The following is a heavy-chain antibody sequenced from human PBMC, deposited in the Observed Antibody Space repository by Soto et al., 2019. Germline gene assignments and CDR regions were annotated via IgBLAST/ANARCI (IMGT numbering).Heavy chain of an antibody. Sequence: EVQLVESGGGLVQPGRSLRLSCAASGFSFDDYAMHWVRQAPGKGLEWVTGISWNSGTIGYADSVKGRFTISRDNAKNSLYLQMNSLRAEDTALHYCARDVWSRASGPPDSWGQGTLVTVSS. CDR1: GFSFDDYA. CDR3: ARDVWSRASGPPDS. V-gene: IGHV3-9*01. J-gene: IGHJ4*02. D-gene: IGHD3-10*01. CDR2: ISWNSGTI.